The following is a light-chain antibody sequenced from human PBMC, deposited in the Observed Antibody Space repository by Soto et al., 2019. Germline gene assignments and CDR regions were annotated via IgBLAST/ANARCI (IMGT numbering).Light chain of an antibody. CDR3: SSYTTSGTPV. J-gene: IGLJ3*02. V-gene: IGLV2-14*01. Sequence: QSALTQPASVSGYPGQSITISCTGTSSDVGGYNYVSWYQQNPGTAPKVMIYEVSNRPSGVSNRFSGSKSGNTASLTISGLQAEDEADYYCSSYTTSGTPVFGGGTKLTVL. CDR2: EVS. CDR1: SSDVGGYNY.